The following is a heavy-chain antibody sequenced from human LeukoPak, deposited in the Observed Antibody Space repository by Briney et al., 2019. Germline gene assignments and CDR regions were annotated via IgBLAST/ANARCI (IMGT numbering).Heavy chain of an antibody. J-gene: IGHJ5*02. V-gene: IGHV3-7*01. CDR1: GFTFSSYW. CDR3: ARDLHNSWFDP. CDR2: IKQDGSEK. Sequence: GGSLRLSCAASGFTFSSYWMSWVRQAPGKGLEWVANIKQDGSEKYYVDSVKGRFTISRDNAKNSLYLQMNSLGAEDTAVYYCARDLHNSWFDPWGQGTLVTVSS. D-gene: IGHD2/OR15-2a*01.